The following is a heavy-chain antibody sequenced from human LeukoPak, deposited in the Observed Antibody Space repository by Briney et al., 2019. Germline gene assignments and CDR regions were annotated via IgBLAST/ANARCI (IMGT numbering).Heavy chain of an antibody. CDR1: GFTFGDYA. V-gene: IGHV3-49*04. Sequence: GGSLRLSCATSGFTFGDYAMSWVRQAPGKGLEWVGFIRSKAFGGTTEYAASVKGRFTISRDDSKSIAYLQMSSLKSEDTAVYYCTRTPNNWKGVYYFDSWGQGTLVTVSS. D-gene: IGHD1-1*01. CDR2: IRSKAFGGTT. CDR3: TRTPNNWKGVYYFDS. J-gene: IGHJ4*02.